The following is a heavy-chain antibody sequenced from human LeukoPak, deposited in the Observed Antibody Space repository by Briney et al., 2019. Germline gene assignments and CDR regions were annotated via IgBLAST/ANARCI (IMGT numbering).Heavy chain of an antibody. CDR1: GGTFNSYG. CDR3: ARVVGDFWSAQDPSWFDP. V-gene: IGHV1-69*05. Sequence: SVKVSCKAPGGTFNSYGISWVRQAPGQGLEWMGGIIPIFGTANYAQKFQGRVTITTDESTSTAYMELSSLRSEDTAVYYCARVVGDFWSAQDPSWFDPWGQGTLVTVSS. J-gene: IGHJ5*02. CDR2: IIPIFGTA. D-gene: IGHD3-3*01.